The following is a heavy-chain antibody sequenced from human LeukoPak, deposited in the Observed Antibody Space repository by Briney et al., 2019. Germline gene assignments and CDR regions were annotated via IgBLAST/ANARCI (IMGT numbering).Heavy chain of an antibody. V-gene: IGHV5-51*01. CDR1: GYSFTSYW. Sequence: GESLKISCKGSGYSFTSYWIGWVRQMPGKGLEWMGIIYPGDSDTRYSPSFQCQVTISADKSISTAYLQWSSLKASDTAMYYCARSLVRGVISSHRKNVWFDPWGQGTLVTVSS. CDR2: IYPGDSDT. D-gene: IGHD3-10*01. CDR3: ARSLVRGVISSHRKNVWFDP. J-gene: IGHJ5*02.